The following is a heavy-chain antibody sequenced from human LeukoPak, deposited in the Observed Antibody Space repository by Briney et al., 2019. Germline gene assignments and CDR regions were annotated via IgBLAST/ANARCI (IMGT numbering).Heavy chain of an antibody. Sequence: GGSLRLSCAASGFNFTNYGMHWVRQAPGKGLEWVAVISYDGSNKYYADSVKGRFTISRDNSKNTLYLQMNSLRAEDTAVYYCAKGHGAYYYDSSGYSPYYYGMDVWGQGTTVTVSS. D-gene: IGHD3-22*01. CDR3: AKGHGAYYYDSSGYSPYYYGMDV. CDR1: GFNFTNYG. V-gene: IGHV3-30*18. J-gene: IGHJ6*02. CDR2: ISYDGSNK.